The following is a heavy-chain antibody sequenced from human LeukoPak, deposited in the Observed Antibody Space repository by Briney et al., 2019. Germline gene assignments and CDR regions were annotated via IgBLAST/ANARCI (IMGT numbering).Heavy chain of an antibody. CDR2: ISGSGGST. CDR1: GFTFSSYA. Sequence: GGSLRLSCAASGFTFSSYAMSWVRQAPGKGLEWVSDISGSGGSTYYADSVKGRFTISRDNAKNSLYLQMNSLRAEDTAVYYCARVYDSSGYYFDAFDIWGQGTMVTVSS. D-gene: IGHD3-22*01. J-gene: IGHJ3*02. V-gene: IGHV3-23*01. CDR3: ARVYDSSGYYFDAFDI.